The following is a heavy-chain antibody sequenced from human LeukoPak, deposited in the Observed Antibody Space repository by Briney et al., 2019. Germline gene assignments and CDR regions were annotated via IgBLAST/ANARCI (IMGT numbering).Heavy chain of an antibody. CDR1: GFTLSSYS. Sequence: GGSLRLSCSASGFTLSSYSMHWVRQAPGKGLEYVSTSGGATYYADSVKGRFTISRDNATNTLYLQMSSLRAEDTAVYFCIKDRTGTYSFDYWGQGTLVTVSS. CDR2: SGGAT. CDR3: IKDRTGTYSFDY. J-gene: IGHJ4*02. V-gene: IGHV3-64D*09. D-gene: IGHD7-27*01.